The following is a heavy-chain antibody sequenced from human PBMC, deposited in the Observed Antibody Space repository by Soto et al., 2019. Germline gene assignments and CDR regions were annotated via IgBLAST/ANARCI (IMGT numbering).Heavy chain of an antibody. V-gene: IGHV3-23*01. J-gene: IGHJ4*02. D-gene: IGHD3-10*01. CDR3: AKTLSSGGDAHYLDY. CDR2: VSTGGDT. Sequence: EVQLLDSGGGLVQPGGSLRLSCVASGITLSTYAMSWVRQAPGKGLEWVSVVSTGGDTYYADSVKGRFTISRDSSKNTLYLQMSSLTAEDTAVYYCAKTLSSGGDAHYLDYWGQGTLVTVSS. CDR1: GITLSTYA.